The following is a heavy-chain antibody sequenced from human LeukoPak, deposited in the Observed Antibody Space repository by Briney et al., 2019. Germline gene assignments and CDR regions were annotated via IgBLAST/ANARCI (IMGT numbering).Heavy chain of an antibody. V-gene: IGHV3-33*01. CDR1: GFTFTGYG. CDR3: AREESAGYSYGY. Sequence: GGSLRLSCAASGFTFTGYGMHWVRQAPGKGLEWVAVIWYDGSNKYYADSVKGRFTISRDNSKNTLYLQMNSLRAEDTAVYYCAREESAGYSYGYWGQGTLVTVSS. CDR2: IWYDGSNK. D-gene: IGHD5-18*01. J-gene: IGHJ4*02.